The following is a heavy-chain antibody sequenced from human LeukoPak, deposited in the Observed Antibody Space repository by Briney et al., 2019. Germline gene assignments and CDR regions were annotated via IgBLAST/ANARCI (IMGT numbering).Heavy chain of an antibody. Sequence: GGSLRLSCAASGFTVSSNYMSWVRQAPGKGLEWVSVIYSGGSTYYADSVKGRFTISRDNSKNTLYLQMNSLRAEDTAVYYCARDPGAREVGFDHWGQGTLVTVSS. CDR2: IYSGGST. V-gene: IGHV3-53*01. CDR1: GFTVSSNY. D-gene: IGHD1-26*01. CDR3: ARDPGAREVGFDH. J-gene: IGHJ4*02.